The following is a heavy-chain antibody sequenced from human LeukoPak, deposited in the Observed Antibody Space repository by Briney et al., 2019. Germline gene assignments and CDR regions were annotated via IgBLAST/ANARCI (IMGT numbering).Heavy chain of an antibody. J-gene: IGHJ3*02. D-gene: IGHD3-16*02. CDR3: ARLYDYVWGSYRFDAFDI. CDR1: GYSFTNYW. CDR2: IYPDDSDT. V-gene: IGHV5-51*01. Sequence: GESLKISCKGSGYSFTNYWIGWVRQMSGKGLEWMGIIYPDDSDTRYSPSFQGQVTISADKSISTAYLQWSSLKASDTAMYYCARLYDYVWGSYRFDAFDIWGQGTMVTVSS.